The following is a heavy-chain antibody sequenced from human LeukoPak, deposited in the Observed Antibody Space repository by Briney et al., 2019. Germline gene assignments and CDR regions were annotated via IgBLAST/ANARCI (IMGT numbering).Heavy chain of an antibody. CDR2: THHSGGT. J-gene: IGHJ4*02. D-gene: IGHD3-22*01. CDR1: DGSFTEYN. V-gene: IGHV4-34*01. CDR3: VRNGYDSSGYYFWSDY. Sequence: SETLSLTCAVYDGSFTEYNWSWIRQSPGKGLEWIAETHHSGGTNYSPTLKSRVTLSVDTYKNQLSLNLRSVTAADTAVYYCVRNGYDSSGYYFWSDYRGQGTLVTVSS.